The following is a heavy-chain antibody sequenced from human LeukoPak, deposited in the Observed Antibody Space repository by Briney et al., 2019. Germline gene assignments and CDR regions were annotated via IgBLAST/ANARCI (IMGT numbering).Heavy chain of an antibody. D-gene: IGHD6-25*01. CDR3: AGLHFASAEEFDP. CDR2: IYSSDNI. Sequence: NPSETLSLTCTVSGSSINGHCWSWLRQPPGKGLEWIGYIYSSDNILYNPFLKSRVTLSLDTFNNQFSLSLTSVTAADTAVYYCAGLHFASAEEFDPWGQGTLVTVSS. J-gene: IGHJ5*02. CDR1: GSSINGHC. V-gene: IGHV4-59*08.